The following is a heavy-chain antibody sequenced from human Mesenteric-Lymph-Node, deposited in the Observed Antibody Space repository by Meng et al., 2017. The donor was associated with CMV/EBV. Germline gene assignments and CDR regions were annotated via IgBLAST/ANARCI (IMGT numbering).Heavy chain of an antibody. V-gene: IGHV4-61*01. J-gene: IGHJ4*02. D-gene: IGHD3-10*01. Sequence: SETLSLTCTVSGYSISSSYYWGWIRQPPGMGLEWIGYIFYRGSPNYNPSLMSRVAISMDPSKNQFSLRLTSVTAADTAVYFCAKVQDGSGSYNDYWGQGTLVTVSS. CDR1: GYSISSSYY. CDR2: IFYRGSP. CDR3: AKVQDGSGSYNDY.